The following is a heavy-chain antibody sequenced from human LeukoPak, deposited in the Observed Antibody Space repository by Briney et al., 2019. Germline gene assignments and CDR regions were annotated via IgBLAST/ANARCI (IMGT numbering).Heavy chain of an antibody. CDR3: AKAPGYYYDSSGYFDY. J-gene: IGHJ4*02. V-gene: IGHV3-9*01. CDR1: GFTFDDYA. D-gene: IGHD3-22*01. Sequence: GGSLRLSCAASGFTFDDYAMHWVRQAPGKGLEWVSGISWNSGSIGYADPVKGRFTISRDNAKNSLYLQMNSLRAEDTALYYCAKAPGYYYDSSGYFDYWGQGTLVTVSS. CDR2: ISWNSGSI.